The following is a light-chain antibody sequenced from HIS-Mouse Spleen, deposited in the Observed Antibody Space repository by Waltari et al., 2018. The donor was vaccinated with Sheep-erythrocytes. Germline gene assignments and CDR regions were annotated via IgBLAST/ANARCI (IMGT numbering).Light chain of an antibody. J-gene: IGLJ3*02. CDR3: CSYAGSSTPWV. CDR2: EGS. Sequence: QSALTQPASVSGSPGQSITISCTGTSSDVGSYNLVSWYPPHPGKAPKLMIYEGSKRPSGVSNRFSGSKSGNTASLTISGLQAEDEADYYCCSYAGSSTPWVFGGGTELTVL. CDR1: SSDVGSYNL. V-gene: IGLV2-23*01.